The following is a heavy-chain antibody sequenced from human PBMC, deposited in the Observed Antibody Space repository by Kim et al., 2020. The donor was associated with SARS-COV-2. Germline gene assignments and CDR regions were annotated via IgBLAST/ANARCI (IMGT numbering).Heavy chain of an antibody. D-gene: IGHD2-15*01. J-gene: IGHJ4*02. CDR1: GFTFSSYW. CDR3: ATQDGGGGGVRTN. CDR2: IKPDGSEK. Sequence: GGSLRLSCAASGFTFSSYWMSWVRQAPGKGLEWLASIKPDGSEKRYVDSVKGRLTIPRDNAKNSLYLEMNSLRAEDTAVYYCATQDGGGGGVRTNWGQGTLVTVSA. V-gene: IGHV3-7*03.